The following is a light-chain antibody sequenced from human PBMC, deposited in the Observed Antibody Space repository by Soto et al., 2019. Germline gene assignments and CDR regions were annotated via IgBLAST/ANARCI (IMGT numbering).Light chain of an antibody. V-gene: IGKV1-8*01. Sequence: AIRMTQSPSSFSASTGDRVTITCRASQGISSYLAWYQQKPGKAPKLLIYAASTLQSGVPSRFSGSGSGTDFTLTTSCLQSEDFATYYCQQYYSYPYAFGQGTK. CDR2: AAS. CDR3: QQYYSYPYA. J-gene: IGKJ2*01. CDR1: QGISSY.